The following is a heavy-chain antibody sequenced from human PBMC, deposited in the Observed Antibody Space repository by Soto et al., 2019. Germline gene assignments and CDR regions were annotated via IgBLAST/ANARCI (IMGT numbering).Heavy chain of an antibody. D-gene: IGHD3-9*01. CDR3: AREATIFGLHCMDV. J-gene: IGHJ6*02. CDR2: IGTDGSQT. CDR1: RFAFSRYW. Sequence: PGGPRTLCFLVSRFAFSRYWMGGVRQAPGKALEWLGNIGTDGSQTYYVDSVKGRFTFSRDNATNSLYLQMNSLTAEDPALYYCAREATIFGLHCMDVWGQGTTVNVS. V-gene: IGHV3-7*01.